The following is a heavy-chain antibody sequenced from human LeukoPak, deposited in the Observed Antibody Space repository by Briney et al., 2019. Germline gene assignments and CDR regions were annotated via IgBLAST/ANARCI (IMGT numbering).Heavy chain of an antibody. D-gene: IGHD3-9*01. CDR3: ASRDILTGYPFDY. J-gene: IGHJ4*02. V-gene: IGHV4-31*03. CDR2: IYNSGRT. Sequence: SETLSLTCTVSGGSLSSGGYFWNWIRQLPGKGLEWVGYIYNSGRTDYNPSLKSRLSISADTSKKQFSLRLSSVTAADTAVYYCASRDILTGYPFDYWGQGTLVTVSS. CDR1: GGSLSSGGYF.